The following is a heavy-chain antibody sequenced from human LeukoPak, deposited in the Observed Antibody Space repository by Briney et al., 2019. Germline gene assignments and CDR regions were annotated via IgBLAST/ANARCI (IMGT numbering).Heavy chain of an antibody. D-gene: IGHD6-13*01. CDR2: IYSGGST. CDR3: AKSTSSWERVDY. V-gene: IGHV3-53*01. Sequence: PGGSLRLSCAASGFTVSSNYMSWVRQAPGKGLEWVSVIYSGGSTYYADSVKGRFSISRDNSNNTLYLQMNSLRAEDAAVYYCAKSTSSWERVDYWGQGTLVTVSS. CDR1: GFTVSSNY. J-gene: IGHJ4*02.